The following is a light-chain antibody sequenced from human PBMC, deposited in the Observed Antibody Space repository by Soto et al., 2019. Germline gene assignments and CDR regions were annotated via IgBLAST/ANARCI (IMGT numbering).Light chain of an antibody. Sequence: DIQITHSPSTLSASVGDRVTITCRASQSISIWLAWYQQKPGKAPKLLIYKASSLESGVPSRFSGSGSGTEFALTISSLQPDDFATYYCLQDYNYPITFGQGTRLENK. CDR1: QSISIW. CDR3: LQDYNYPIT. V-gene: IGKV1-5*03. CDR2: KAS. J-gene: IGKJ5*01.